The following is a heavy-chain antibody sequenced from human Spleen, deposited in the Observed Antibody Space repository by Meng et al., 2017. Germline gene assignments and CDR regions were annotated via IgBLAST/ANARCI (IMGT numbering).Heavy chain of an antibody. CDR2: IYSGGST. V-gene: IGHV3-53*01. J-gene: IGHJ4*02. Sequence: GESLKISCAASGFTVSHNYMNWVRQAPGKGLEWVSVIYSGGSTYYADSVKGRFTISRDNSKNTVYLRMNSPRTEDTAVYFCARSGLEGTLDYWGQGSRVTVSS. CDR3: ARSGLEGTLDY. D-gene: IGHD1-14*01. CDR1: GFTVSHNY.